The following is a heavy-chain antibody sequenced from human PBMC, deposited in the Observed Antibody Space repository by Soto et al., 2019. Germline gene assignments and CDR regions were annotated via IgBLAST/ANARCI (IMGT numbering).Heavy chain of an antibody. CDR2: ISYDGTNK. CDR3: ARALSLSDALDD. CDR1: GFSISSYA. V-gene: IGHV3-30*04. D-gene: IGHD2-2*01. Sequence: QVQLVESGGGVVQPGRSLSLSCAASGFSISSYAMQWVRQAPGKGLEWVAVISYDGTNKYYADSVKGRFTISRDKSKNPLYAHTNSLRGEDTAVYHCARALSLSDALDDWGQGTLVTVSS. J-gene: IGHJ4*02.